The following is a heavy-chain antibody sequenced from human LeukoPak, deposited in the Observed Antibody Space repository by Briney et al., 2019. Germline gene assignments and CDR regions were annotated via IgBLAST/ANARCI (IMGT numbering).Heavy chain of an antibody. Sequence: SVKVSCKASGGTFSSYAISWVRQAPGQGLEWMGGIIPIFGTANYAQKFQGRVTITTDESTSTAYMELCSLRSEDTAVYYCAREYSSSSRIYYYYYMDVWGKGTTVTVSS. V-gene: IGHV1-69*05. CDR1: GGTFSSYA. J-gene: IGHJ6*03. CDR3: AREYSSSSRIYYYYYMDV. CDR2: IIPIFGTA. D-gene: IGHD6-13*01.